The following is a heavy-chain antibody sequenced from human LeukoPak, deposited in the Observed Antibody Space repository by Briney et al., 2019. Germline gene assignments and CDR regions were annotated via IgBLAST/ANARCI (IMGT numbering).Heavy chain of an antibody. CDR2: IYHSGST. J-gene: IGHJ4*02. CDR3: ARRGTLKVRGVISYYFDY. Sequence: SETLSLTCTVSGYSISSGYYWGWIRQPPGKGLEWIGSIYHSGSTYYNPSLKSRVTISVDTSKNQFSLKLSSVTAADTAVYYCARRGTLKVRGVISYYFDYWGQGTLVTVSS. CDR1: GYSISSGYY. V-gene: IGHV4-38-2*02. D-gene: IGHD3-10*01.